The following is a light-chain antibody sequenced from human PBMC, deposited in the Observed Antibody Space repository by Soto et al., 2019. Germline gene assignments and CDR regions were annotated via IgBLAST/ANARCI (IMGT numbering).Light chain of an antibody. J-gene: IGKJ1*01. CDR1: QGISGW. CDR3: QKYNSAPRT. CDR2: DDS. V-gene: IGKV1-5*01. Sequence: QMTQSPSAVSVSVQDRVTITCPASQGISGWLAWYQQKGGKANKLLIYDDSSLKSGVTSRFSGRGSGTEFNLSISSLQPEEVATYYGQKYNSAPRTVGHGTTLDIK.